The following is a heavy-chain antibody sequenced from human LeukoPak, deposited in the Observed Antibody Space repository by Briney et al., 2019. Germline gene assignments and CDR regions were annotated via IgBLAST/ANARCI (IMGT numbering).Heavy chain of an antibody. CDR3: ARDDLAAAGNDRFDY. V-gene: IGHV4-39*07. D-gene: IGHD6-13*01. J-gene: IGHJ4*02. Sequence: PSETLSLTCTVSGGSISSSSYYWGWIRQPPGKGLEWIGSIYYSGSTYYNPSLKSRVTISVDTSKNQFSLKLSSVTAADTAVYYCARDDLAAAGNDRFDYWGQGTLVTVSS. CDR2: IYYSGST. CDR1: GGSISSSSYY.